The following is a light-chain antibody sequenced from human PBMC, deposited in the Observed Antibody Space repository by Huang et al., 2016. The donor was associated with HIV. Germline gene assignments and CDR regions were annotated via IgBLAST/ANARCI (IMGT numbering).Light chain of an antibody. CDR1: QSVLYSSNNKNY. CDR2: WAS. V-gene: IGKV4-1*01. J-gene: IGKJ1*01. Sequence: DIVMTQSPDSLAVSLGERATINCKSSQSVLYSSNNKNYLAWHQQKPGQPPKLLIYWASTREAGVPDRFSGSGSGTDFTLTISSLQAEDVAVYYCQQYYSISSSFGQGTKVEIK. CDR3: QQYYSISSS.